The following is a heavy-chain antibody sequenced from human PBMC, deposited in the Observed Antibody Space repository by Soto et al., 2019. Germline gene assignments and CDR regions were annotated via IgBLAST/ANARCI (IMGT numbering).Heavy chain of an antibody. CDR3: ARGSSSWYYYYGMDV. CDR2: MNPNSGNT. J-gene: IGHJ6*02. Sequence: GSVKVSCKASGYTFTSYDINWVRQATGQGLEWMGWMNPNSGNTGYAQKFQGRVTMTRNTSISTAYMELSSLRSEDTAVYYCARGSSSWYYYYGMDVWGQGTTVTVSS. CDR1: GYTFTSYD. V-gene: IGHV1-8*01. D-gene: IGHD6-13*01.